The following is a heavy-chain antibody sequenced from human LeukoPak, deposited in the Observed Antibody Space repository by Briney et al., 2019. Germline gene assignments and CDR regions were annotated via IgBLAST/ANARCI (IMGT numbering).Heavy chain of an antibody. CDR3: AKDVGKWESLHFFDY. CDR1: GFTLSTNA. D-gene: IGHD1-26*01. J-gene: IGHJ4*02. Sequence: GGSLRLSCLTSGFTLSTNAMSWVRQAPGKGLEWISGISGSGASTYYADSVKGRFTISRDDSRNTLYLQMNSLRGDDTAVYYCAKDVGKWESLHFFDYWGQETLVTVSS. V-gene: IGHV3-23*01. CDR2: ISGSGAST.